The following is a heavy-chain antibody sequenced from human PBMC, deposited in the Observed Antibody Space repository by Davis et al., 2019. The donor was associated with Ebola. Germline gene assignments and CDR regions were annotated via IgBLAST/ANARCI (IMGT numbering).Heavy chain of an antibody. CDR1: GDSVSINSAG. CDR2: TYYNSKWYN. V-gene: IGHV6-1*01. J-gene: IGHJ6*03. D-gene: IGHD6-19*01. CDR3: VKGWLRTDMDV. Sequence: HSQTLSLTCAISGDSVSINSAGWNWIRQSPSRGLEWLGRTYYNSKWYNDYAEFVKSRIIINPDTSKNQFSLELSSVTPEDTAVYYCVKGWLRTDMDVWGKGTTVTVSS.